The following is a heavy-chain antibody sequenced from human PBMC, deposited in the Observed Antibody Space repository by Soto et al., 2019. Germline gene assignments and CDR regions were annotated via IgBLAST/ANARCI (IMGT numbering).Heavy chain of an antibody. D-gene: IGHD4-17*01. CDR2: IIPIFGTA. J-gene: IGHJ6*02. CDR1: GGTFSSYA. Sequence: QVQLVQSGAEVKKPGSSVKVSCKASGGTFSSYAISWVRQAPGQGLEWMGGIIPIFGTANYAQKFQGRVTITGDESTSTAYMELSSLRSEDTAVYYCARDGGGYGDYVLDGGDYYYGMDVWAQGTTVTVSS. CDR3: ARDGGGYGDYVLDGGDYYYGMDV. V-gene: IGHV1-69*01.